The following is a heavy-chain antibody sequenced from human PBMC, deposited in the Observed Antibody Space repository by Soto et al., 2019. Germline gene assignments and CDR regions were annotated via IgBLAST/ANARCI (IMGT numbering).Heavy chain of an antibody. Sequence: QVQLVQSGAEVKKPGASVKVSCKASGYTFTTYAITWVRQAPGQGLEWVGWISPYNDNADYAQKLQGRGTMTPDTSTGTSVMELRSLRSDDAAVYYCARAHLSEGDQFWGQGTLVTVAS. CDR1: GYTFTTYA. J-gene: IGHJ4*02. CDR2: ISPYNDNA. D-gene: IGHD2-21*02. V-gene: IGHV1-18*01. CDR3: ARAHLSEGDQF.